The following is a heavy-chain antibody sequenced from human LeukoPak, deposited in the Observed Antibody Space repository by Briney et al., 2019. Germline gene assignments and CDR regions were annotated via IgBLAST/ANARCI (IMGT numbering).Heavy chain of an antibody. CDR2: ISGSGGST. J-gene: IGHJ4*02. Sequence: GRSLRLSCAASGFSFSSYAMSWVRQAPGKGLEWVSAISGSGGSTYYADSVKGRFTISSDNSKNTLYLQVNSLRAEDTAVYYCAKGPPYYYGSGSYYWPADYWGQGTLVTVSS. CDR1: GFSFSSYA. D-gene: IGHD3-10*01. V-gene: IGHV3-23*01. CDR3: AKGPPYYYGSGSYYWPADY.